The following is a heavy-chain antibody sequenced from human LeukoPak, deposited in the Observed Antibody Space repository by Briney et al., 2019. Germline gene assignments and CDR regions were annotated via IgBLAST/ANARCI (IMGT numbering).Heavy chain of an antibody. CDR3: ARDYGSGSYYNGIDY. J-gene: IGHJ4*02. CDR2: INWNGGTT. CDR1: GLTFEGYG. Sequence: PGGSLRLSCAASGLTFEGYGMSWVRQAPGKGLEWVSYINWNGGTTDYADSVKGRFTISRDNAMSSLYLQMNSLRAEDTALYYCARDYGSGSYYNGIDYWGQGTLVSVSS. D-gene: IGHD3-10*01. V-gene: IGHV3-20*04.